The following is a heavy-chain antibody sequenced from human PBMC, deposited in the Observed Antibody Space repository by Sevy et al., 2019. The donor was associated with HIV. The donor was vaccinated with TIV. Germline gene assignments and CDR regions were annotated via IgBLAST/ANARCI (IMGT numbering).Heavy chain of an antibody. J-gene: IGHJ6*02. CDR1: GFTFSNYG. V-gene: IGHV3-30*18. Sequence: GGSLRLSCLASGFTFSNYGTHWVRQAPGKGLEWVAITSYNEGRENYADSVKGRFTISRDNSKNTVYLQMYRLTTEDTGVYYCAKDTGSSGYDHYGSDVWGQGTTVTVSS. CDR2: TSYNEGRE. CDR3: AKDTGSSGYDHYGSDV. D-gene: IGHD6-19*01.